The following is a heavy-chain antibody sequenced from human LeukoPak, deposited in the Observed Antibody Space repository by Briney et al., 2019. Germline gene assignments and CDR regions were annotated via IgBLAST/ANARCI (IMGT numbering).Heavy chain of an antibody. J-gene: IGHJ6*03. CDR2: ISASGRGT. Sequence: GGSLRLSCEFSGVTYSISCIRQAPGRGLEWVSSISASGRGTHYGASAKGRFTISRDNSKQTVYLQMNSLRVDDTAKYFCAAWDPNLYYMDVWGKGITVPVS. D-gene: IGHD1-1*01. CDR3: AAWDPNLYYMDV. V-gene: IGHV3-23*01. CDR1: GVTYSI.